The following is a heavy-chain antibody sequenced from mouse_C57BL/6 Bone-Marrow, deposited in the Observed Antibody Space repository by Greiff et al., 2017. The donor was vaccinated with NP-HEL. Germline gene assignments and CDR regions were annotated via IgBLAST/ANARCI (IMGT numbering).Heavy chain of an antibody. J-gene: IGHJ2*01. CDR1: GYTFTTYP. CDR3: ARGDLLLRSFDY. V-gene: IGHV1-47*01. Sequence: QVQLQQSGAELVKPGASVKMSCKASGYTFTTYPIEWVKQNHGKSLEWIGNFHPYNDDTKYNEKFKGKATLTVEKSSSTVYLELSRLTSDDSAVYYCARGDLLLRSFDYWGQGTTLTVSS. D-gene: IGHD1-1*01. CDR2: FHPYNDDT.